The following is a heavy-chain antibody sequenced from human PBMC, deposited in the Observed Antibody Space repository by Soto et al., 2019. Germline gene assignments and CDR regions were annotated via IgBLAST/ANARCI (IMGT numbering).Heavy chain of an antibody. J-gene: IGHJ6*02. D-gene: IGHD6-19*01. CDR3: ATRLAVAGTVQYGMEV. Sequence: ASVKISCKVSGYTLTELSMHWVRQAPGKGLEWMGGFDPEDGETIYAQKFQGRVTMTEDTSTDTAYMELSSLRSEDTAVYYCATRLAVAGTVQYGMEVWGQGTTVTVSS. V-gene: IGHV1-24*01. CDR1: GYTLTELS. CDR2: FDPEDGET.